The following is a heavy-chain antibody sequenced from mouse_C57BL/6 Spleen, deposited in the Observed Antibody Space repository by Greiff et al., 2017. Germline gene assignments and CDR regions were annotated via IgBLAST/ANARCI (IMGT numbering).Heavy chain of an antibody. Sequence: DVMLVESGGGLVKPGGSLKLSCAASGFTFSDYGMHWVRQAPEKGLEWVAYISSGSSTIYYADTVKGRFTISRDNAKNTLFLQMTSLRSEDTTMYYCARTRSRQTAYYCDYWGQGTTLTVSS. CDR1: GFTFSDYG. D-gene: IGHD4-1*01. CDR3: ARTRSRQTAYYCDY. V-gene: IGHV5-17*01. CDR2: ISSGSSTI. J-gene: IGHJ2*01.